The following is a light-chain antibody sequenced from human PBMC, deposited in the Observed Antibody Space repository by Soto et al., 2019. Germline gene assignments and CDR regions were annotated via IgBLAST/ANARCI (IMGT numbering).Light chain of an antibody. CDR2: DDN. CDR3: GSWDSSLSAYV. V-gene: IGLV1-51*01. Sequence: VLTQPPSVYAATGQKVTISCYVSISNIGGNSVSWYQQLPGTAPKLLIFDDNKRPSGIPDRFSGSKSGTSATLGITGFQTGDEADYYCGSWDSSLSAYVLVTGTKFNVL. CDR1: ISNIGGNS. J-gene: IGLJ1*01.